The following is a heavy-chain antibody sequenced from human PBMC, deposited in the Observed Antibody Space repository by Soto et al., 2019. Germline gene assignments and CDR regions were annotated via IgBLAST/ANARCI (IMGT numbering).Heavy chain of an antibody. CDR3: ARDIGP. CDR2: ICTDGTT. D-gene: IGHD3-10*01. CDR1: GFSVSNNY. V-gene: IGHV3-53*01. J-gene: IGHJ3*01. Sequence: EVQFVESGGGLIQPGGSLRLSCAASGFSVSNNYMSWVRQAPGKGLEWVSVICTDGTTSYADSVKGRFTISRDNSKSTVYLPMKRMRGDNTVVHDCARDIGPGGQGTMVTVSS.